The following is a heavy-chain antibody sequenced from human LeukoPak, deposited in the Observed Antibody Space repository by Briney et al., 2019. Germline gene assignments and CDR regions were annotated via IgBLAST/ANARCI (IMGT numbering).Heavy chain of an antibody. J-gene: IGHJ4*02. V-gene: IGHV4-34*01. CDR2: INHSGST. D-gene: IGHD5-12*01. Sequence: SETLSLTCAVYGGPLSGYYWSWIRQPPGKGLEWIGEINHSGSTTYNPSLKSRVTISVDTSKHQFSLKLGSVTAADTAVYYCAGGGYIGYDRFDFWGQGTLVTVSS. CDR1: GGPLSGYY. CDR3: AGGGYIGYDRFDF.